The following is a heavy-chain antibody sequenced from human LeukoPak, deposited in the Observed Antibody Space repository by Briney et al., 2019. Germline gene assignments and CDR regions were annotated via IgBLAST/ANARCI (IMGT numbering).Heavy chain of an antibody. CDR3: ARWVGADFDY. CDR2: IITILGIA. Sequence: GASVKVSCKASGGTFSSYAISWVRQPPGQGLGWMGRIITILGIANYAQKFQGRVPITADKSTSTAYMERSSLRSEDRAVYYCARWVGADFDYWGQGDLGTVSS. J-gene: IGHJ4*02. CDR1: GGTFSSYA. D-gene: IGHD1-26*01. V-gene: IGHV1-69*04.